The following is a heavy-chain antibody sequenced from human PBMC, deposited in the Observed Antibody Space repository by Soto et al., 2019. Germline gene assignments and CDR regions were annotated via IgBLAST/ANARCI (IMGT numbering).Heavy chain of an antibody. Sequence: QVQLQESGPGLVKPSQTLSLTCTVSGGSISSGGYYWSWIRQHPGKGLEWIGYIYYSGSTYYNPSLKSRVTASVDTSKNQFSLKLSSVTAADTAVYYCARGDSSGWYVGWFDPWGQGTLVTVSS. CDR2: IYYSGST. CDR1: GGSISSGGYY. J-gene: IGHJ5*02. D-gene: IGHD6-19*01. V-gene: IGHV4-31*03. CDR3: ARGDSSGWYVGWFDP.